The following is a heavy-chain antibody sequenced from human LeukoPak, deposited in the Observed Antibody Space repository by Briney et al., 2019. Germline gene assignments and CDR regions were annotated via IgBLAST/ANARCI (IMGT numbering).Heavy chain of an antibody. J-gene: IGHJ4*02. D-gene: IGHD3-9*01. CDR2: ISGSGGST. V-gene: IGHV3-23*01. Sequence: GGSLRLSCAASGFTFSSYAMSWVRRAPGKGLEWVSAISGSGGSTYYADSVKGRFTISRDNSKNTLYLQMNSLRAEDTAVYYCATPLHYDILTYFDYWGQGTLVTVSS. CDR3: ATPLHYDILTYFDY. CDR1: GFTFSSYA.